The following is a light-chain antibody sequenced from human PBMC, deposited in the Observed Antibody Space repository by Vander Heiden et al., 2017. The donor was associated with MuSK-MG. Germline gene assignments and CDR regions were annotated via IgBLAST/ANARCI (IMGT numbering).Light chain of an antibody. CDR3: QQYNFCPHP. CDR2: DAF. CDR1: QSISDK. Sequence: DIMMTQSPATLSGSPGARTTLSVRASQSISDKLAWYQQKPGQAPRLLIYDAFTSATGVPDSFSGSVSGTEFTLTITSLQSEDSAVYHCQQYNFCPHPFGGGTMLDIK. J-gene: IGKJ4*02. V-gene: IGKV3-15*01.